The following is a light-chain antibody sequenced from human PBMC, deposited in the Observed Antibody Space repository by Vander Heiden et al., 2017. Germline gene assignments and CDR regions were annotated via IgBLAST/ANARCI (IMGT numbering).Light chain of an antibody. CDR2: GAS. CDR1: ESVSSN. Sequence: EIVMTQSPATLSVSLGERVTLSCRARESVSSNLAWYQQKPGQAPRLLIYGASTRATGIPARFSGSGSGTEFTLTISSLQSEDFEVYYCQQYNKWPTFGQGTKVEIK. V-gene: IGKV3-15*01. J-gene: IGKJ1*01. CDR3: QQYNKWPT.